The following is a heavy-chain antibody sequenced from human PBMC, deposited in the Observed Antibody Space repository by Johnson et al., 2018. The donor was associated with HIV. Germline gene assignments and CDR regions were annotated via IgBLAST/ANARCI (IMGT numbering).Heavy chain of an antibody. CDR3: ARDSGGKYYIMDAFDI. V-gene: IGHV3-20*04. CDR2: INWNGGST. D-gene: IGHD1-26*01. CDR1: GFTFDDYG. Sequence: EVQLVESGGGVVQPGRSLRLSCAASGFTFDDYGMSWVRQAPGKGLEWVSGINWNGGSTGYADSVKGRFTISRDNAKNSLYLQMNSLRAEDTAVYYCARDSGGKYYIMDAFDIWGQGTTVTVSS. J-gene: IGHJ3*02.